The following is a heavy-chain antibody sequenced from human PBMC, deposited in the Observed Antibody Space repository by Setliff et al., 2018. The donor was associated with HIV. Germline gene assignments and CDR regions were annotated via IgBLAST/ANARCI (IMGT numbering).Heavy chain of an antibody. D-gene: IGHD3-10*01. J-gene: IGHJ4*02. V-gene: IGHV3-49*03. CDR3: SRSLGSYFDSAGYLRYFDY. CDR2: IRSKVYGGTT. Sequence: TGGSLRLSCLTSGFTFGDYALSWFRQAPGKGLEWVAFIRSKVYGGTTEYAASVKGRFAILRDDSTSIAYLQMNSLKTEDTGVYYCSRSLGSYFDSAGYLRYFDYWGQGTQVTVSS. CDR1: GFTFGDYA.